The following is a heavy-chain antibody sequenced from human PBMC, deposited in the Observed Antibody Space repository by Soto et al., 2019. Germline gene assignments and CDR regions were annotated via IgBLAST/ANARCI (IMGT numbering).Heavy chain of an antibody. Sequence: ASVKVSCKVSGYTLTELSMHWVRQAPGKGLEWMGGFDPEDGETIYAQKFQGRVTMTEDTSTDTAYMELSSLRSEDTAVYYCATGSIAAAALAEYFQHWGQGNLVTFSS. D-gene: IGHD6-13*01. CDR3: ATGSIAAAALAEYFQH. V-gene: IGHV1-24*01. CDR1: GYTLTELS. CDR2: FDPEDGET. J-gene: IGHJ1*01.